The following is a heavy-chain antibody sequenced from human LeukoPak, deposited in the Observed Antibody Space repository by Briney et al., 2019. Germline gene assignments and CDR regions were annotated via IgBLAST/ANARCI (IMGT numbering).Heavy chain of an antibody. V-gene: IGHV3-30*02. CDR3: ATGSRVTTRLDAFDI. Sequence: GGALRLSCAASGVTFSSYGMHGGREAPGKGVEWVAFIRDDGSNKYYADSVKGGFTISRENSKNTLYLQINSLRVEDTAAHYCATGSRVTTRLDAFDISGHGTLVTVSS. D-gene: IGHD4-17*01. CDR1: GVTFSSYG. CDR2: IRDDGSNK. J-gene: IGHJ3*02.